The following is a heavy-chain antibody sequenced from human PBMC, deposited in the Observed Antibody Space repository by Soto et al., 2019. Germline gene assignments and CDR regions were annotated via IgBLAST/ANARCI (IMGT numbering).Heavy chain of an antibody. Sequence: QVQLVQSGAEVKKPGASVKVSCKASGYTFTSYDINWVRQATGQGLEWMGWMNPNSGNTGYAQKFQGRVTMTRNTSISTAYMELSSLRSEDTAVYYCARGLGLAPSYCSGGSCYLSGPWFDPWGQGTLVTVSS. J-gene: IGHJ5*02. CDR1: GYTFTSYD. CDR3: ARGLGLAPSYCSGGSCYLSGPWFDP. V-gene: IGHV1-8*01. D-gene: IGHD2-15*01. CDR2: MNPNSGNT.